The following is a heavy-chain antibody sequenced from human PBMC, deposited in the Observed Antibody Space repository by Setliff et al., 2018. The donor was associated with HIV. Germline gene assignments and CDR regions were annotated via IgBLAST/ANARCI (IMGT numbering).Heavy chain of an antibody. CDR1: AGSIRSSTYY. J-gene: IGHJ4*02. CDR3: ARGTLYYYDTGGYSYFDY. CDR2: IYYSGST. Sequence: SETLSLTCTVSAGSIRSSTYYWSWIRQHPGKGLEWIGYIYYSGSTYYNPSLKSRVTISVDTSKNQFSLKLSSVTAADTAVFYCARGTLYYYDTGGYSYFDYWGQGTLVTVSS. D-gene: IGHD3-22*01. V-gene: IGHV4-31*03.